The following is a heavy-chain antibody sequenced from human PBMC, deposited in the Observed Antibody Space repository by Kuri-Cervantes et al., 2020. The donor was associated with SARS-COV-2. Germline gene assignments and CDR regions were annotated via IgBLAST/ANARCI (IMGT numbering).Heavy chain of an antibody. CDR2: ISRTSVTI. CDR1: GFTFSGYN. CDR3: ARGYCTNGVRYSRAFDV. V-gene: IGHV3-48*01. J-gene: IGHJ3*01. D-gene: IGHD2-8*01. Sequence: GESLKISCAASGFTFSGYNMNWVRQAPGKGLEWVSYISRTSVTIFYTDSVEGRFTISRDNAKDSLFLQMDSLRAEDTAVYYCARGYCTNGVRYSRAFDVWGQGTKVTVSS.